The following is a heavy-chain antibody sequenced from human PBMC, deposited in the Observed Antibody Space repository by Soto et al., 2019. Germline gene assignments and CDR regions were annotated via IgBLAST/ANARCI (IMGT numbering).Heavy chain of an antibody. J-gene: IGHJ6*03. V-gene: IGHV4-31*03. Sequence: SETLSLTCSVSGGSINSGGHYWSWIRQHPGKGLEWIGHIYKTGSTDFNPSLKDRITISIDTSKNKFSLSLRSVTDADTAVYYCARDRIQFSVDVWGIGTTVTXSS. CDR3: ARDRIQFSVDV. CDR1: GGSINSGGHY. D-gene: IGHD5-18*01. CDR2: IYKTGST.